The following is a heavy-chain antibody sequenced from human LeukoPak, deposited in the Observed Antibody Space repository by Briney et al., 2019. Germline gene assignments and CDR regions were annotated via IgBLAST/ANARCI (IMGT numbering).Heavy chain of an antibody. CDR1: GFTFSSYS. J-gene: IGHJ3*02. CDR3: ARDSPYYYDSSGYYGGDAFDI. D-gene: IGHD3-22*01. V-gene: IGHV3-21*01. CDR2: ISSSSSYI. Sequence: PGGSLRLSCAASGFTFSSYSMNWVRQAPGKGLEWVSSISSSSSYIYYADSVKGRFTISRDSAKNSLYLQMNSLRAEDTAVYYCARDSPYYYDSSGYYGGDAFDIWGQGTMVTVSS.